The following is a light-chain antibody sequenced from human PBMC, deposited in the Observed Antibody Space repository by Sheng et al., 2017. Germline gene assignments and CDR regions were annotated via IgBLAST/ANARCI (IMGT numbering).Light chain of an antibody. Sequence: QSVLTQPPSASGTPGRGSPSLVLEAPPISELIMYTGSSSSQERPPNLLXYTNDQRPSGVPDRFSGSKSGTSASLAISGLRSEDEADYYCAAWDDSLTGVTFGGGTETDRP. V-gene: IGLV1-47*02. CDR3: AAWDDSLTGVT. J-gene: IGLJ2*01. CDR2: TND. CDR1: PPISELI.